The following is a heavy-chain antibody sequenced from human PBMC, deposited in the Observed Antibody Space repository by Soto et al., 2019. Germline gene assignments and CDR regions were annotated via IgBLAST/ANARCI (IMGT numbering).Heavy chain of an antibody. CDR1: GGFTSTNNW. J-gene: IGHJ4*02. V-gene: IGHV4-4*02. CDR3: ARSPPSSYYCGSGTFDY. D-gene: IGHD2-21*01. CDR2: AYHSGST. Sequence: QLQLQESGPGLVRPSGTLSLTCAVSGGFTSTNNWWSWVRQPPGKGLEWIGDAYHSGSTEYNPSLKSRVSISVDKPKNQISLQLTSATAADTAVYYCARSPPSSYYCGSGTFDYWGQGTLVTVSS.